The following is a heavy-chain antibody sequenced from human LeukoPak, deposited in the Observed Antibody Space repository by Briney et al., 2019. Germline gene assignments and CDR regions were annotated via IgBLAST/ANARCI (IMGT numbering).Heavy chain of an antibody. Sequence: GGSLSLSCAASGFTFGIHWMHWVRQAPGKGLVWVSYIYNDGTNTNYADSVTGRFTISRDHAKSTLYLQMNSVRAEDTAVYYCLSCISPYCYVFWRQGGPVTVPP. CDR2: IYNDGTNT. CDR1: GFTFGIHW. V-gene: IGHV3-74*01. D-gene: IGHD2-2*01. CDR3: LSCISPYCYVF. J-gene: IGHJ4*02.